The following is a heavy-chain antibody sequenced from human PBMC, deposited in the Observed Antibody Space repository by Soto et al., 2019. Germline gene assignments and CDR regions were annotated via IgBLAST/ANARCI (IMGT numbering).Heavy chain of an antibody. CDR3: ARGRGGSGSYDWFDP. CDR2: INHSGST. CDR1: GGSFSGYY. Sequence: QVQLQQWGAGLLKPSETLSLTCAVYGGSFSGYYWSWIRQPPGKGLEWIGEINHSGSTNYNPSLKSRVTISVDTSKNQCSLKLSSVTAADTAVYYCARGRGGSGSYDWFDPWGQGTLVTVSS. D-gene: IGHD3-10*01. V-gene: IGHV4-34*01. J-gene: IGHJ5*02.